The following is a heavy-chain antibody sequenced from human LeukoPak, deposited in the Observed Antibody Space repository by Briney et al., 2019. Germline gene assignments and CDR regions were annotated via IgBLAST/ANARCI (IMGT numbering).Heavy chain of an antibody. CDR1: GFTFTRSA. D-gene: IGHD3-9*01. Sequence: PGGSLRLSCAASGFTFTRSAMSWVRQAPGKGLEWVSAFSGGDTYYADSVKGRFTISRDTSKNTLYLQMNSLSAEDTAVYYCAKEGLRYFDFDFWGQGTLVTVSS. V-gene: IGHV3-23*01. CDR3: AKEGLRYFDFDF. CDR2: FSGGDT. J-gene: IGHJ4*02.